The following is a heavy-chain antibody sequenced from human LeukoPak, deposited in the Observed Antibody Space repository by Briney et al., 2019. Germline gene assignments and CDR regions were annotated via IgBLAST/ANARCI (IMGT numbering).Heavy chain of an antibody. CDR1: GYTFTSYG. J-gene: IGHJ6*03. Sequence: GASVKVSCKASGYTFTSYGISWVRQAPGQGLEWMGWISAYNGNTNYAQKLQGRVTMTTDTSTSTAYMELRSLRSDDTAVYYCARGGCSSTSCYWTSEPRYMDVWGKGTTVTASS. CDR2: ISAYNGNT. D-gene: IGHD2-2*01. CDR3: ARGGCSSTSCYWTSEPRYMDV. V-gene: IGHV1-18*01.